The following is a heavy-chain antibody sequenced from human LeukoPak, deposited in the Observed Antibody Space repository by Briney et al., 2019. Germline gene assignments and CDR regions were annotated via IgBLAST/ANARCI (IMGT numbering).Heavy chain of an antibody. Sequence: PSETLSLTCTVSGGSIRSTSYYWGWLRQPPGKGLEWIGSIYYSGSTCYNPYLKSRVTISVDTSKNQFSLKLSSVTAADTAVYYCGRLFYDFWSGHYYYYMDVWGKGTTVTVSS. D-gene: IGHD3-3*01. CDR2: IYYSGST. J-gene: IGHJ6*03. CDR3: GRLFYDFWSGHYYYYMDV. V-gene: IGHV4-39*01. CDR1: GGSIRSTSYY.